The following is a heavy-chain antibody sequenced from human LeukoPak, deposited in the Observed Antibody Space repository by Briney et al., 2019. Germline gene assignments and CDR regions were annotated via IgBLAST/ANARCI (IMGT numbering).Heavy chain of an antibody. V-gene: IGHV4-34*01. CDR2: INHSGST. CDR1: GGSFSGYY. J-gene: IGHJ4*02. CDR3: ARGRAPEN. Sequence: SETLSLTCAVYGGSFSGYYWSWIRQPPGEGLEWIGEINHSGSTNYNPSLKSRVTISVDTSKNQFSLKLSSVTAADTAIYYCARGRAPENWGQGTLVTVSS.